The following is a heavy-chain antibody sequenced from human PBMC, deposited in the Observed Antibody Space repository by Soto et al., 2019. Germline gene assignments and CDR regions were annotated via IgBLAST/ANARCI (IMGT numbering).Heavy chain of an antibody. CDR3: ARDHGGWYFHWYFDL. V-gene: IGHV3-30-3*01. CDR1: GFTFSSYA. J-gene: IGHJ2*01. Sequence: QVQLVESGGGVVQPGRSLRLSCAASGFTFSSYAMHWVRQAPGKGLEWVAVISYDGSNKYYADSVKGRVTISRDNSKNTLYLQMNSLRAEDTAVYYCARDHGGWYFHWYFDLWGRGTLVTVSS. D-gene: IGHD6-19*01. CDR2: ISYDGSNK.